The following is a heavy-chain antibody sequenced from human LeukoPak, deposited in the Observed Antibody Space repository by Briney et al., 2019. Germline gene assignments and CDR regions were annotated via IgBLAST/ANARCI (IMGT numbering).Heavy chain of an antibody. CDR3: AKDFVRYNIQFDY. D-gene: IGHD3-9*01. V-gene: IGHV3-23*01. CDR1: GLTFSFYA. J-gene: IGHJ4*02. CDR2: ISGGGAGT. Sequence: PGGSLRLSCAASGLTFSFYAMTWVRQAPGKGLEWVSSISGGGAGTCYADSVRGRFTISRDNSKNTLYLQMNSLRAEDTALYYCAKDFVRYNIQFDYWGQGALVTVSS.